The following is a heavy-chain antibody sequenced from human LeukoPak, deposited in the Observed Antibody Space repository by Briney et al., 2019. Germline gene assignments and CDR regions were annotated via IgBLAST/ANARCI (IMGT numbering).Heavy chain of an antibody. CDR2: ISGSGYST. J-gene: IGHJ4*02. V-gene: IGHV3-23*01. Sequence: AGGSLRLPCVASAFTFSSYAMSWVRQAPGKGLEWVSAISGSGYSTNYADSVKGRFTISRDNSKNTLYLQMNSLRAEDTAVYYCAKLAAAGTVYWGQGTLVTVSS. CDR3: AKLAAAGTVY. CDR1: AFTFSSYA. D-gene: IGHD6-13*01.